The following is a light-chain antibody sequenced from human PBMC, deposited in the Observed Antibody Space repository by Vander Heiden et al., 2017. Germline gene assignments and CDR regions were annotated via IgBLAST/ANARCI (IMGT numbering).Light chain of an antibody. CDR3: ATWDDSLNVYV. Sequence: QSVLPPPPSASGPPGQRVTISCSGGSSNIGGNTVNWYQHLPGTAPKLLIYSNDQRPSGVPDRFSASKSGTSASLAISGLQSEDEADYYCATWDDSLNVYVFGIGTKVTVL. V-gene: IGLV1-44*01. CDR2: SND. CDR1: SSNIGGNT. J-gene: IGLJ1*01.